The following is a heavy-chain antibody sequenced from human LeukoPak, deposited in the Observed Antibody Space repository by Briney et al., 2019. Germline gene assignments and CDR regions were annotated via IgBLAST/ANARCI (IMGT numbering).Heavy chain of an antibody. V-gene: IGHV1-46*01. CDR3: ARGFIVVVTATPGWFDP. CDR2: INPSGGST. J-gene: IGHJ5*02. Sequence: GAPVKVSCKASGYTFTSYYMHWVRQAPGQGLEWMGIINPSGGSTSYAQKFQGRVTMTRDTSTSTVYMELSSLRSEDTAVYYCARGFIVVVTATPGWFDPWGEGPLVTVSS. CDR1: GYTFTSYY. D-gene: IGHD2-21*02.